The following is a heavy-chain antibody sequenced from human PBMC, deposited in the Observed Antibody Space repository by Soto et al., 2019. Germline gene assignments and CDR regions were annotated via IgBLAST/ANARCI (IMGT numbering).Heavy chain of an antibody. J-gene: IGHJ4*02. D-gene: IGHD1-7*01. CDR2: ISGNGYDT. CDR1: GFTFSSYA. CDR3: ASTQWNYGENRYFDY. V-gene: IGHV3-23*01. Sequence: VQLLESGGGLVQPGGSLRLSCAASGFTFSSYAMSWVRQAPGKGLEWVSSISGNGYDTYDADSVKGRFTISRDYSKNTLFLQMNSLRVEDTAIYYCASTQWNYGENRYFDYWGQGTLVTVSS.